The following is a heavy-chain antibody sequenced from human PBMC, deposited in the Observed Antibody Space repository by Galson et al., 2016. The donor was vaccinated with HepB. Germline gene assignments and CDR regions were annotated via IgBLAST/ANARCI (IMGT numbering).Heavy chain of an antibody. Sequence: SLRLSCAASGFPLSSSGINWVRQAPGKGLQWLSYISTTVRTIYYADSVMGRFTISRDNAKNFVSLQMDSLTDEDTAVYDCAKELVRSAFGLWGQGTMVTVSS. CDR2: ISTTVRTI. J-gene: IGHJ3*01. D-gene: IGHD3-10*01. CDR1: GFPLSSSG. CDR3: AKELVRSAFGL. V-gene: IGHV3-48*02.